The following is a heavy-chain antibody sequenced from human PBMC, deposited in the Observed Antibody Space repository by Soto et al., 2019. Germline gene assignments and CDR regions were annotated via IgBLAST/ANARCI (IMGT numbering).Heavy chain of an antibody. D-gene: IGHD6-19*01. Sequence: SETLSLTCAVYGGSFSGYYWSWIRQPPGKGLEWIGEINHSGSTYYNPSLKSRVTISVDTSKNQFSLKLSSVTAADTAVYYCARHPYSSGWFDYWGQGTLVPVSS. CDR2: INHSGST. CDR3: ARHPYSSGWFDY. V-gene: IGHV4-34*01. CDR1: GGSFSGYY. J-gene: IGHJ5*01.